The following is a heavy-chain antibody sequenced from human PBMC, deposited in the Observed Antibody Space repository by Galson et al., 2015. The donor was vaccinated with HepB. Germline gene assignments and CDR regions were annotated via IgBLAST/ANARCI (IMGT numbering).Heavy chain of an antibody. CDR3: ARDIGVGGTLGVPDC. V-gene: IGHV3-23*01. D-gene: IGHD1-26*01. CDR2: ISGSGGST. Sequence: GKGLEWVSAISGSGGSTYYADSAKGRFTISRDNSKNMLYLQMNSLRVEDTAMYYCARDIGVGGTLGVPDCWGQGALVTVSS. J-gene: IGHJ4*02.